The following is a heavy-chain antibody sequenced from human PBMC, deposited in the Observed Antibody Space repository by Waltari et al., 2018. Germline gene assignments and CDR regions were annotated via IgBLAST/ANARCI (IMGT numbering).Heavy chain of an antibody. CDR3: ASSPLRYFDWLLFDY. CDR2: IIPICGTA. J-gene: IGHJ4*02. Sequence: QVQLVQSGAEVKKPGSSVKVSCKASGGTFSSYAISWVRQAPGQGLEWMGVIIPICGTAKYAQKFQGRVTITADESTSKAYMELRSLRSEDTAVYYCASSPLRYFDWLLFDYWGQGTLVTVSS. V-gene: IGHV1-69*01. CDR1: GGTFSSYA. D-gene: IGHD3-9*01.